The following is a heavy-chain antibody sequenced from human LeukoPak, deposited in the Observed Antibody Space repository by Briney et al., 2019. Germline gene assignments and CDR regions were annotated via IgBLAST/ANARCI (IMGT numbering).Heavy chain of an antibody. CDR2: INHSGST. V-gene: IGHV4-34*01. Sequence: SETLSLTCAVYGGSFSGYYWSWIRQPPGKGLGWIGEINHSGSTKYTPSVKTRVTISVDTYNNQFSLKLSSVTAADTAVYYCARRKQQLVHGYWGQGTLVTVSS. D-gene: IGHD6-13*01. CDR3: ARRKQQLVHGY. J-gene: IGHJ4*02. CDR1: GGSFSGYY.